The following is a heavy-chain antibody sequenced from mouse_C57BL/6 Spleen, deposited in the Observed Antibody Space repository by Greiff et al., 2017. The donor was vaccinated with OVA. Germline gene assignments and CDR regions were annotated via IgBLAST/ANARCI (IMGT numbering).Heavy chain of an antibody. CDR2: ISDGGSYT. CDR1: GFTFSSYA. D-gene: IGHD1-1*01. Sequence: EVQRVESGGGLVKPGGSLKLSCAASGFTFSSYAMSWVRQTPEKRLEWVATISDGGSYTYYPDNVKGRFTISRDNAKNNLYLQMSHLKSEDTAMYYCARDGYYGSSYSSWFAYWGQGTLVTVSA. CDR3: ARDGYYGSSYSSWFAY. V-gene: IGHV5-4*01. J-gene: IGHJ3*01.